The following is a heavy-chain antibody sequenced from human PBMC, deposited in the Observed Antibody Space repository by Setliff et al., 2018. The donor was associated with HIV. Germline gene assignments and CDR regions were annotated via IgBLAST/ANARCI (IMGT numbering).Heavy chain of an antibody. V-gene: IGHV1-2*02. D-gene: IGHD7-27*01. CDR3: ARQLSNSLDF. Sequence: ASVKVSCKASGYTFTDFYIHWVRQAPGQGLEWMGWIGPNHGDTRLTETFRGRVTMTRDTSLNTAYVELSGLRSDDTAVYFCARQLSNSLDFWGQGTLVTVSS. CDR2: IGPNHGDT. CDR1: GYTFTDFY. J-gene: IGHJ4*02.